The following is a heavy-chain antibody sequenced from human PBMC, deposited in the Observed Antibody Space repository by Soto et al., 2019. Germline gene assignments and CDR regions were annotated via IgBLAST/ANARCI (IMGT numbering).Heavy chain of an antibody. J-gene: IGHJ5*02. CDR1: GGSVSSGSYY. Sequence: PSETLSLTCTVSGGSVSSGSYYWSWIRQPPGKGLEWIGYIYYSGGTNYNPSLKSRVTISVDTSKNQFSLKLSSVTAADTAVYYCARDRERWFDPWGQGTLVTVSS. CDR2: IYYSGGT. CDR3: ARDRERWFDP. V-gene: IGHV4-61*01.